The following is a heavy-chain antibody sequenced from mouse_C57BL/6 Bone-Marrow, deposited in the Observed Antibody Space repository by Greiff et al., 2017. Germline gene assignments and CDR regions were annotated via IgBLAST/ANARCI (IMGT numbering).Heavy chain of an antibody. CDR3: AITTVVAFDY. Sequence: QVQLQQSGAELARPGASVKMSCKASGYTFTSYTMHWVKQRPGQGLEWIGYINPSSGYTKYNQKFKDKATLTADKSSSTAYMQLSSLTSEDSAVYYWAITTVVAFDYWGQGTTLTVSS. CDR1: GYTFTSYT. CDR2: INPSSGYT. V-gene: IGHV1-4*01. J-gene: IGHJ2*01. D-gene: IGHD1-1*01.